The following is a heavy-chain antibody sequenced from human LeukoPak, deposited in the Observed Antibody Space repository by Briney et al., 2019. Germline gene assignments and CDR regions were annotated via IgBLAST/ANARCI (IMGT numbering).Heavy chain of an antibody. V-gene: IGHV3-48*01. D-gene: IGHD3-3*01. CDR3: ARESPYYDFWSGHSLDY. Sequence: GGSLRLSCAASGFTFSSYSMNWVRQAPGKGLEWVSYISSSSSTIYYADSVKGRFTISRDNAKNSLYLQMNSLRAEDTAVYYCARESPYYDFWSGHSLDYWGQGTLVTVSS. CDR2: ISSSSSTI. J-gene: IGHJ4*02. CDR1: GFTFSSYS.